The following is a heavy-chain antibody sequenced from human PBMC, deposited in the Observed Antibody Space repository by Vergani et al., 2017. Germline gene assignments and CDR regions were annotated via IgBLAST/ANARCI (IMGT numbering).Heavy chain of an antibody. D-gene: IGHD2-15*01. CDR2: INAGNGNT. CDR3: AGARVVAATRGGLGY. CDR1: GYTFTSYA. J-gene: IGHJ4*02. Sequence: VQLVESGGGVVQPGRSLRLSCAASGYTFTSYAMHWVRQAPGQRLEWMGWINAGNGNTKYSQKFQGRVTITRDTSASTAYMERSSLRSEDTAVYYCAGARVVAATRGGLGYWGQGTLVTVSS. V-gene: IGHV1-3*01.